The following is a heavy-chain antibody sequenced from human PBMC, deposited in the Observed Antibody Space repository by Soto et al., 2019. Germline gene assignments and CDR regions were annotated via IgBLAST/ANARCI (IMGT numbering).Heavy chain of an antibody. CDR1: GYTFTGNY. D-gene: IGHD3-3*01. Sequence: ASVKGSCKASGYTFTGNYVHWVRQAPGQGLEYMGWINPNTGGTTYTQRFQGRVTMTSDTSISTAYMEVSSLTSDDTALYYCARRSTVEKGFGYWGQGTLVTVS. J-gene: IGHJ4*02. CDR3: ARRSTVEKGFGY. CDR2: INPNTGGT. V-gene: IGHV1-2*02.